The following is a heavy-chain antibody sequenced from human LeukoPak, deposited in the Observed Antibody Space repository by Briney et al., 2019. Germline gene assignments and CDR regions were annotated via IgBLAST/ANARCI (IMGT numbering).Heavy chain of an antibody. V-gene: IGHV3-7*01. D-gene: IGHD6-19*01. CDR2: IKQDGSEK. CDR3: ASGYSGGWGFDY. J-gene: IGHJ4*02. Sequence: GGSLRLSCAASGFTFSSYWMSWVRQAPGKGLEWVANIKQDGSEKYYLDSVKGRFTISRDNAKNSVYLQMSSLRAEDTAVYYCASGYSGGWGFDYWGQGTLVTVSS. CDR1: GFTFSSYW.